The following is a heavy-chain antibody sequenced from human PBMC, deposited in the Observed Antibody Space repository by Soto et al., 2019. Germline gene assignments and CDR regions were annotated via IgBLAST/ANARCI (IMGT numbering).Heavy chain of an antibody. J-gene: IGHJ4*02. CDR1: GGSISSYY. V-gene: IGHV4-59*01. Sequence: PSETLSLTCTVSGGSISSYYWSWIRQPPGKGLEGIGYIYYSGGSNYNASLKSGVTVSVDASKNEFSLKLKSVTAADAAVYFGARSGYCGGDNCYPAGYIDYWGQGTLVNVSS. CDR3: ARSGYCGGDNCYPAGYIDY. D-gene: IGHD2-15*01. CDR2: IYYSGGS.